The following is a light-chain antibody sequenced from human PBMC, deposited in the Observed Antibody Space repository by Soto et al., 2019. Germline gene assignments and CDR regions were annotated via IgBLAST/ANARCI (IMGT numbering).Light chain of an antibody. Sequence: QSVLTQPASVSGSPGQSITISCTGTSSDVGNYNLVSWYQQHPGKAPKLMIYDVSKRPSGVSKRFSGSKSGNTASLTISGLQADDEADYYCCSYAGDSYVFGTGTKLTVL. CDR2: DVS. CDR1: SSDVGNYNL. V-gene: IGLV2-23*02. CDR3: CSYAGDSYV. J-gene: IGLJ1*01.